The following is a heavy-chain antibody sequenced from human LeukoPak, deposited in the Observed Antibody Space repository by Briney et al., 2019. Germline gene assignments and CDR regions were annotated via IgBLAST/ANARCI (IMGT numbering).Heavy chain of an antibody. Sequence: ASVKVSCKASGYTFTGYYMHWVRQAPGQGLEWMGWINPNSGGTNYAQKFQGRVTMTRDTSISTAYMELSRLRSDDTAEYYCARATPYGSGSYDWFDPWGQGTLVTVSS. CDR1: GYTFTGYY. V-gene: IGHV1-2*02. D-gene: IGHD3-10*01. CDR2: INPNSGGT. CDR3: ARATPYGSGSYDWFDP. J-gene: IGHJ5*02.